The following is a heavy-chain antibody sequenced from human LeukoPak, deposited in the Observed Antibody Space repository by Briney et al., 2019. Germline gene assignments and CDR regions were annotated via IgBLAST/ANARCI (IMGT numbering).Heavy chain of an antibody. V-gene: IGHV3-23*01. CDR3: AKGLRGSSYDY. CDR1: GFTFNNFA. Sequence: PGGSLRLSCAASGFTFNNFAMSWVRQAPGKGLEWVSGISGSGGNTHYADSVKGRFTISRDNSKNMLYLQMNSLRAEDTALYYCAKGLRGSSYDYWGQGTLVTVSS. CDR2: ISGSGGNT. J-gene: IGHJ4*02. D-gene: IGHD6-13*01.